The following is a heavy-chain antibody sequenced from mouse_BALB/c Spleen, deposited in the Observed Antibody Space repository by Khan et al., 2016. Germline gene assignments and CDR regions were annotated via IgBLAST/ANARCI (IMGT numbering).Heavy chain of an antibody. CDR1: GISITTGNYR. Sequence: EVQLQESGPGLVQPSQTVSLTCTVTGISITTGNYRWNWIRQFPGNKLEWIGYIYYSGTITYNPSLPSRTTITRDTSKNQFFLEMNSLTAEDTATYYCGYGLNFWGQGTSVTVSS. V-gene: IGHV3-5*02. D-gene: IGHD1-1*02. CDR3: GYGLNF. CDR2: IYYSGTI. J-gene: IGHJ4*01.